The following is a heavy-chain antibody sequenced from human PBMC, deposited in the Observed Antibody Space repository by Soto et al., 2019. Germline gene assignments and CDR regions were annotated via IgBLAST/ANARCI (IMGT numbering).Heavy chain of an antibody. CDR1: GYTFTNFG. CDR2: ISAYNGNT. D-gene: IGHD2-21*02. CDR3: ARGVTPIDY. V-gene: IGHV1-18*01. Sequence: QVQLVQSGAEVKKPGASVKVSCKASGYTFTNFGISWVRQAPGQGLEWMGWISAYNGNTNYAQKFQGRVTMTTDTATSSAYMEVRILRFDDPAVYSCARGVTPIDYWGQGTLVTVSS. J-gene: IGHJ4*02.